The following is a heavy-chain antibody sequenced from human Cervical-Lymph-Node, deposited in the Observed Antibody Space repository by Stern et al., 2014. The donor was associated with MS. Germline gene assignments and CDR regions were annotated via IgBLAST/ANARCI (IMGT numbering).Heavy chain of an antibody. Sequence: EVQLGESGGGLVQPGGSLRLSCVASGFTFRNYWMHLVRQGPGQGLAWVARINRDGTSIPHADSVKGRITISRENAKITLYLQMNSLRVEDTAVYYCTKDTYGPENYWGQGTSVTVSS. J-gene: IGHJ4*02. D-gene: IGHD3-10*01. CDR3: TKDTYGPENY. CDR1: GFTFRNYW. CDR2: INRDGTSI. V-gene: IGHV3-74*03.